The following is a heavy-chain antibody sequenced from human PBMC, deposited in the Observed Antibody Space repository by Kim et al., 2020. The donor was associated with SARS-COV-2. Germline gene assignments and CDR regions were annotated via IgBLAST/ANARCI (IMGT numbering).Heavy chain of an antibody. Sequence: SVKVSCTASGGTFSTYAISWVRQAPGQGLEWMGRIIPILGIANYAQKFQDRVTITADKSTSTAYMELSSLRSEDTAVYYCARDRHYYGSGSYLYYMDVWGKGTTVTVSS. J-gene: IGHJ6*03. CDR1: GGTFSTYA. D-gene: IGHD3-10*01. CDR2: IIPILGIA. CDR3: ARDRHYYGSGSYLYYMDV. V-gene: IGHV1-69*04.